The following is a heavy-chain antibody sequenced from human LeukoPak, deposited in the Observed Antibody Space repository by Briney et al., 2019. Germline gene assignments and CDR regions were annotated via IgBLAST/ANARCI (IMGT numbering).Heavy chain of an antibody. CDR1: GGTFSKCT. J-gene: IGHJ5*02. Sequence: SVKVSCKASGGTFSKCTISWVRQAPGQGLEWMGGIIPIFGTANYAQKFQGRVTITTDESTSTAYMELSSLRSEDTAVYYCAREIRWNNWFDPWGQGTLVTVSS. D-gene: IGHD4-23*01. CDR3: AREIRWNNWFDP. V-gene: IGHV1-69*05. CDR2: IIPIFGTA.